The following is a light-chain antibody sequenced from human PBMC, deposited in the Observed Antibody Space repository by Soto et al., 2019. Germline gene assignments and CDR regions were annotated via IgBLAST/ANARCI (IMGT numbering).Light chain of an antibody. Sequence: QSVLTQPPSVSGAPGQRVTISCTGSSSNIGAGYDVHWYQQLPGTAPKLLIYGNSNRPSGVPDRFSGSKSGTSASLAITGLQAEYEADYYCQSSDSSLSYVLGTGTKVTVL. CDR1: SSNIGAGYD. CDR3: QSSDSSLSYV. V-gene: IGLV1-40*01. CDR2: GNS. J-gene: IGLJ1*01.